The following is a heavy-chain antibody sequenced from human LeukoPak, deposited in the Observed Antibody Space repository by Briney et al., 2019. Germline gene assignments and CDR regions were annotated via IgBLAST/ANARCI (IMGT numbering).Heavy chain of an antibody. V-gene: IGHV1-18*01. CDR2: ISAYTGNS. Sequence: ASVKVSCKASGYTFSIYGITWVRQAPGQGLEWMGWISAYTGNSNYAQKFQDRVTMTTDISTSTAYMELRSLRSDDTAVYYCARDGKARYDFRENDCWGQGTLVTVSS. D-gene: IGHD3-3*01. CDR3: ARDGKARYDFRENDC. J-gene: IGHJ4*02. CDR1: GYTFSIYG.